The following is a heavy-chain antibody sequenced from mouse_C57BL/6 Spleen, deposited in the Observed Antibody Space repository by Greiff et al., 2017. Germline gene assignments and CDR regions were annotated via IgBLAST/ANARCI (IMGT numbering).Heavy chain of an antibody. CDR1: GYTFTSYW. CDR3: ACGSSYNYAMDY. D-gene: IGHD1-1*01. Sequence: VQLQQPGAELVKPGASVKLSCKASGYTFTSYWMHWVKQRPGQGLEWIGMIHTNSGSTNYNEKFKSKATLTVDKSSSTAYMQLSSLTSEDSAVYDCACGSSYNYAMDYWGQGTSVTVSS. V-gene: IGHV1-64*01. CDR2: IHTNSGST. J-gene: IGHJ4*01.